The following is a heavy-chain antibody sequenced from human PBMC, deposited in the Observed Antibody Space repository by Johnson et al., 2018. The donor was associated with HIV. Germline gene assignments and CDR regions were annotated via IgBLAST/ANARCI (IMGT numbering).Heavy chain of an antibody. V-gene: IGHV3-30*03. D-gene: IGHD1-7*01. Sequence: QVQLVESGGGVVQPGRSLRLSCVASGFTLSTYGMHWVRQAPGKGLEWVAVMSYDGSNKYYADSVKGRFTISRDSSKNTLYLQMNSLRAEDTAVYYCARARDWNYGDIWGQGTMVTVSS. CDR1: GFTLSTYG. CDR3: ARARDWNYGDI. CDR2: MSYDGSNK. J-gene: IGHJ3*02.